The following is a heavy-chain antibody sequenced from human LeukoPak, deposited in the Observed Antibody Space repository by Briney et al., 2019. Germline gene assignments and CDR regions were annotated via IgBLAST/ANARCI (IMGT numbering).Heavy chain of an antibody. CDR2: IYHSGST. V-gene: IGHV4-4*02. CDR3: ARSSIAARRPFDY. Sequence: PSETLSLTCAVSGGSISSSNWWSWVRRPPGKGLEWIGEIYHSGSTNYNPSLKSRVTISVDKSKNQFSLKLSSVTAADTAVYYCARSSIAARRPFDYWGQGTLVTVSS. CDR1: GGSISSSNW. D-gene: IGHD6-6*01. J-gene: IGHJ4*02.